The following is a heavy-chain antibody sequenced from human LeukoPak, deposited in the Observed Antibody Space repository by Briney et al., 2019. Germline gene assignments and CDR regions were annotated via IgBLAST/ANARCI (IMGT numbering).Heavy chain of an antibody. CDR1: GFSVSDNY. J-gene: IGHJ4*02. CDR2: IRSKAYGGTT. Sequence: GGSLRLSCAASGFSVSDNYMNWVRQAPGKGLEWVGFIRSKAYGGTTEYAASVKGRFTISRDDSKSIAYLQMNSLKTEDTAVYYCTSATRGYSYGNFDYWGQGTLVTVSS. CDR3: TSATRGYSYGNFDY. D-gene: IGHD5-18*01. V-gene: IGHV3-49*04.